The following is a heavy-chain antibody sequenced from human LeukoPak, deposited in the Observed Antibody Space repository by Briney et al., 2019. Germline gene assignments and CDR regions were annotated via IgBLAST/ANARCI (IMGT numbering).Heavy chain of an antibody. CDR1: GFTFSSYS. CDR2: IKEDGSEK. V-gene: IGHV3-7*01. J-gene: IGHJ4*02. CDR3: ARGVPYDSWSGPHYSDY. D-gene: IGHD3-3*01. Sequence: GGSLRLSCAASGFTFSSYSMNWVRQAPGKGLEWVANIKEDGSEKYYVDSVKGRFTISRDSAKNSLYLQMNSLRAEDTAVYYCARGVPYDSWSGPHYSDYWGQGTLVTVSS.